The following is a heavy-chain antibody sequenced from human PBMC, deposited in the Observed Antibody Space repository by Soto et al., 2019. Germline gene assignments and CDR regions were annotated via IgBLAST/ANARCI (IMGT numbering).Heavy chain of an antibody. CDR2: IVVGSGNT. Sequence: SVKVSCKASGFTFTSSAVQWVRQARGQRLEWIGWIVVGSGNTNYAQKFQERVTITRDMSTSTAYMELSSLRSEDTAVYYCAADWIVGATFDYWGQGTLVTVSS. D-gene: IGHD1-26*01. CDR1: GFTFTSSA. CDR3: AADWIVGATFDY. V-gene: IGHV1-58*01. J-gene: IGHJ4*02.